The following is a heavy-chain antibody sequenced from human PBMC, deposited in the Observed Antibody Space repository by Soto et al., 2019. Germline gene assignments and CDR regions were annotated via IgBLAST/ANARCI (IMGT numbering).Heavy chain of an antibody. CDR2: IYYSGST. V-gene: IGHV4-59*01. Sequence: SETLSLTCTVSGGSISSYYWSWIRQPPGKGLEWIGYIYYSGSTNYNPSLKSRVTISVDTSKNQFSLRAEDTAVYYCARDPLEYCSGGSCYSFDYWGQGTRVTVSS. D-gene: IGHD2-15*01. CDR3: ARDPLEYCSGGSCYSFDY. CDR1: GGSISSYY. J-gene: IGHJ4*02.